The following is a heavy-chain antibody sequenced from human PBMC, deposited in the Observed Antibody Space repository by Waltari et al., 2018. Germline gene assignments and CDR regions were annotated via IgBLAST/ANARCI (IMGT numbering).Heavy chain of an antibody. CDR1: GYTFTGYY. D-gene: IGHD3-22*01. CDR3: AREGSSGYYGY. CDR2: INPNSGGT. J-gene: IGHJ4*02. Sequence: QVQLVQSGAEVKKPGASVKVSCKASGYTFTGYYMHWVRQAPGKGLEWRGRINPNSGGTNYEQKFQGRVTMTRDTSSSTAYMELSRLRSDDTAVYYCAREGSSGYYGYWGQGTLVTVSS. V-gene: IGHV1-2*06.